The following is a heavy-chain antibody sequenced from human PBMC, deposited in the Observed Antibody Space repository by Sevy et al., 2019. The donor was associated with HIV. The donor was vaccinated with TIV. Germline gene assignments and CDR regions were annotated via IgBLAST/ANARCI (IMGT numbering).Heavy chain of an antibody. CDR3: VRDLPPSATTVAHFDC. CDR1: GCTFSSYE. CDR2: ISNSGTSM. J-gene: IGHJ4*02. D-gene: IGHD4-17*01. Sequence: GGSLRLSCVASGCTFSSYEMNWVRQAPGKGLEWVSYISNSGTSMYYSDSVKGRFTISRDNARNSLYLQMNSLRAEDTAVYYCVRDLPPSATTVAHFDCWGQGTLVTVSS. V-gene: IGHV3-48*03.